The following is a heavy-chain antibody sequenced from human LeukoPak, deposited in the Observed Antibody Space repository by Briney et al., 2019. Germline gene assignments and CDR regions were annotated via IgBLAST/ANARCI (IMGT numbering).Heavy chain of an antibody. J-gene: IGHJ6*02. CDR2: MNPNSGNT. D-gene: IGHD3-9*01. CDR1: GYIFTSYD. CDR3: ARVDSPDWFHTLTYYYGMDV. V-gene: IGHV1-8*01. Sequence: ASVKVSCKASGYIFTSYDINWVRQATGQGLEWMGWMNPNSGNTGYAQKFQGRVTMTRNTSISTAYMELSSLRSEDTAVYYCARVDSPDWFHTLTYYYGMDVWGQGTTVTVSS.